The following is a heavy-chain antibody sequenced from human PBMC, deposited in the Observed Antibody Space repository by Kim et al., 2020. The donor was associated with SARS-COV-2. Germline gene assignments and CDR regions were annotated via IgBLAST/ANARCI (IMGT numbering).Heavy chain of an antibody. Sequence: GSTIYYADSVKGRFTISRDNAKNSLYLQMNSLRAEDTAVYYCAREVTMSDWGQGTLVTVSS. J-gene: IGHJ4*02. CDR2: GSTI. V-gene: IGHV3-11*01. D-gene: IGHD3-10*02. CDR3: AREVTMSD.